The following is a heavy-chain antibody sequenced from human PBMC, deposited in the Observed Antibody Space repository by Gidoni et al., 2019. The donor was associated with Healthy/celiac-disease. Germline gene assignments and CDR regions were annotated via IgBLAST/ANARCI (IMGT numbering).Heavy chain of an antibody. J-gene: IGHJ4*02. Sequence: DVQPVESGGGLVPPGRSLRRSCAARGFTVDDYAMHWVRQSPGKGLEWVSCIGLNSGSIGYADSVKGRFTISRDNAKNSLYLQMNSLSAADTSLYYCAKDIKWFVELSLDYWGQGTLVTVSS. CDR3: AKDIKWFVELSLDY. CDR2: IGLNSGSI. CDR1: GFTVDDYA. V-gene: IGHV3-9*01. D-gene: IGHD3-10*01.